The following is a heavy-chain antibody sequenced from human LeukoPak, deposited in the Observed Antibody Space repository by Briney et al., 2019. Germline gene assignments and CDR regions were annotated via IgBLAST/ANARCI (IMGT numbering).Heavy chain of an antibody. V-gene: IGHV3-33*01. CDR1: GFTFSSYG. D-gene: IGHD3-22*01. J-gene: IGHJ4*02. CDR3: ARDHYYYDSSGSPGY. Sequence: AGGSLRLSCAASGFTFSSYGMHWVRQAPGKGLEWVAVIWYDGSNKYYADSVKGRFTISRDNSKNTLYLQMNSLRAEDTAVYYCARDHYYYDSSGSPGYWGQGTLVTVSS. CDR2: IWYDGSNK.